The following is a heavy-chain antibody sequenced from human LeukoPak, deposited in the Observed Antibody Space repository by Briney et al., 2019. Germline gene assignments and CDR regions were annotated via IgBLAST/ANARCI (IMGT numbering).Heavy chain of an antibody. CDR2: INHSGSN. CDR1: GGSISSSSYY. Sequence: SETLSLTCTVSGGSISSSSYYWSWIRQPPGKGLEWMGEINHSGSNNYNPSLKSRVHITIDTSKNQFSLNPSSVTPGDAAVYFCARAIEWGGYSSGRIAFDIWGQGTMVTVSS. V-gene: IGHV4-39*01. J-gene: IGHJ3*02. CDR3: ARAIEWGGYSSGRIAFDI. D-gene: IGHD6-19*01.